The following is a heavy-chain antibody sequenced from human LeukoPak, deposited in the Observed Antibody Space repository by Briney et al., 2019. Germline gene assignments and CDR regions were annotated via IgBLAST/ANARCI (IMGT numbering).Heavy chain of an antibody. CDR1: GFTFSSYA. CDR3: AKDITMLVVVMDAFDI. Sequence: GGSLRLSCAASGFTFSSYAMSWVRQAPGKGLEWVSAISGSGGSTYYADSVKGRFTISRDNSKNTLYLQMNSLRAEDTAVYYCAKDITMLVVVMDAFDIWGQGTMVTVSS. J-gene: IGHJ3*02. CDR2: ISGSGGST. V-gene: IGHV3-23*01. D-gene: IGHD3-22*01.